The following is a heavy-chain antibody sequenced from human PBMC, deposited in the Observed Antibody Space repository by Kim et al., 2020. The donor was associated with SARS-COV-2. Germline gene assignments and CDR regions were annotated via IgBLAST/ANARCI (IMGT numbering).Heavy chain of an antibody. CDR1: GGSFSGYY. CDR3: ARGRGANYYYYGMDV. CDR2: INHSGST. V-gene: IGHV4-34*01. D-gene: IGHD3-10*01. Sequence: SETLSLTCAVYGGSFSGYYWSWIRQPPGKGLEWIGEINHSGSTNYNPSLKSRVTISVDTSKNQFSLKLSSVTAADTAVYYCARGRGANYYYYGMDVWGQG. J-gene: IGHJ6*02.